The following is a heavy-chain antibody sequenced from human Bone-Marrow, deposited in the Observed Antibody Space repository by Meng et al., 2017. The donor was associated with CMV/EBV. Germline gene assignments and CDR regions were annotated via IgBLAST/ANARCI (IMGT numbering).Heavy chain of an antibody. CDR1: GDSISSGSYY. V-gene: IGHV4-39*07. CDR3: AREGAGSSSWFGKIDP. CDR2: IYHSGGT. J-gene: IGHJ5*02. D-gene: IGHD6-13*01. Sequence: SETLSLTCTVSGDSISSGSYYWAWIRQPPGKGLEWIGSIYHSGGTYDNPSLKSRVAIFVDTSKNQFSLNLWPVTAADTAVYYCAREGAGSSSWFGKIDPWGQGTLVTVSS.